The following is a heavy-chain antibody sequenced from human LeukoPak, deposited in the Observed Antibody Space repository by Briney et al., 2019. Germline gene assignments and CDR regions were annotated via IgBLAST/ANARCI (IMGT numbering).Heavy chain of an antibody. D-gene: IGHD3-10*01. CDR1: GGSFSGYY. Sequence: SETLSLTCAVYGGSFSGYYWSWIRQPPGKWLEWIGEINHSENTSDNPSLKSRVTISVDTSKNQFSLKLSSVTAADTGVYYCARAHGSGGSVNLMDYWGQGTQVTVSS. V-gene: IGHV4-34*01. CDR2: INHSENT. CDR3: ARAHGSGGSVNLMDY. J-gene: IGHJ4*02.